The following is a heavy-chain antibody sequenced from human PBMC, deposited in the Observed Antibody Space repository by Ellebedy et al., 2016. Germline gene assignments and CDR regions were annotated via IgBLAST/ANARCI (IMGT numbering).Heavy chain of an antibody. CDR3: ARGNGVPGPEPLDY. J-gene: IGHJ4*02. D-gene: IGHD1-14*01. Sequence: GESLKISCAASGFIVSSNYISWVRQAPGKGLEWVSVLYCGGSTFYADSVKGRFTISRDTSKNTLYLQMNNLRTEDTAVYNCARGNGVPGPEPLDYWGQGTLVTVSS. V-gene: IGHV3-66*01. CDR1: GFIVSSNY. CDR2: LYCGGST.